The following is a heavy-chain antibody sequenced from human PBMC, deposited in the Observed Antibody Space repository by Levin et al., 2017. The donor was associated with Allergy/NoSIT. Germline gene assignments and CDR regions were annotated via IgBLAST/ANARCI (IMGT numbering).Heavy chain of an antibody. CDR1: GFTFWSYG. CDR2: IWYDGSNK. D-gene: IGHD2-21*02. CDR3: ARDRCGGDCYNFDY. J-gene: IGHJ4*02. Sequence: SCAASGFTFWSYGMHWVRQAPGKGLEWVALIWYDGSNKYYGDSAKGRFTISRDNSKNTLYLQMNSLRAEDTAVYYCARDRCGGDCYNFDYWGQGTLVTVSS. V-gene: IGHV3-33*01.